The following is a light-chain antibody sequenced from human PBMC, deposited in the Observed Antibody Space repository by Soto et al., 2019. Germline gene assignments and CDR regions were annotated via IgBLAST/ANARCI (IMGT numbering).Light chain of an antibody. J-gene: IGKJ5*01. CDR1: QSISSY. CDR3: QQYNNWPAIT. CDR2: AAS. V-gene: IGKV1-39*01. Sequence: PSSLSAFLGDTVNITCRASQSISSYLNWYQQKPGKAPKLLIYAASSLQSGIPARFTGSGSGTEFTLTISSLQSEDFAVYYCQQYNNWPAITFGQGTRLEIK.